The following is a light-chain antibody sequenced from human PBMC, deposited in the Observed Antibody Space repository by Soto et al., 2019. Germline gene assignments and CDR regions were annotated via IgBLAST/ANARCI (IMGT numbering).Light chain of an antibody. Sequence: EIVLTQSPGTLSLSPGERATLSCRASQPVSSNYSAWYQHKPGQAPRLLIYGASSRATGIPDRFSGSGSGTDFTLTISRLEPEDFAVYYCQQYGTSLRTFGQGTKVDIK. CDR2: GAS. CDR3: QQYGTSLRT. J-gene: IGKJ1*01. V-gene: IGKV3-20*01. CDR1: QPVSSNY.